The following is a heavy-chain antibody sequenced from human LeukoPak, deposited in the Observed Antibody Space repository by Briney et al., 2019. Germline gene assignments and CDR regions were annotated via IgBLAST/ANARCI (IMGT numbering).Heavy chain of an antibody. J-gene: IGHJ4*02. D-gene: IGHD6-19*01. CDR1: GFTVSSNY. CDR2: IYSGGST. CDR3: ARVRLWLDKFIDY. V-gene: IGHV3-66*01. Sequence: PGGSLRLSCAASGFTVSSNYMSWVRQAPGKGLEWVSVIYSGGSTYYADSVKGRFTISRDNSKNTLYLQMNSLRAEDTAVYYCARVRLWLDKFIDYWGQGTLVTVSS.